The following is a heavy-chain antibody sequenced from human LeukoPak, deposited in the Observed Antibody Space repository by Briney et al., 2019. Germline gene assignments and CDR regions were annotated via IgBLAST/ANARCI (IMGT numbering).Heavy chain of an antibody. CDR2: ISSNGGST. CDR1: GFTFSSYA. J-gene: IGHJ6*02. V-gene: IGHV3-64*01. CDR3: ARGIGYCSSTSCWSYYYGMDV. D-gene: IGHD2-2*01. Sequence: GGSLRLSCAASGFTFSSYAMHWVRQAPGKGLEYVSAISSNGGSTYYANSVKGRFTISRDNSKNTLYLQMGSLRAEDMAVYYCARGIGYCSSTSCWSYYYGMDVWGQGTTVTVS.